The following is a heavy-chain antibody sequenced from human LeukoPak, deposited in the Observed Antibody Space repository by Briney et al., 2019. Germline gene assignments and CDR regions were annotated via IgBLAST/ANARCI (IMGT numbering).Heavy chain of an antibody. V-gene: IGHV3-66*02. D-gene: IGHD3-22*01. CDR2: IYSGGLT. CDR1: GFIVSSNY. J-gene: IGHJ6*02. Sequence: GGSLRLSCAASGFIVSSNYMNWVRQTPEKGLEWVSVIYSGGLTYYADSVKGRFTISRDNSKNTLYLQMNSLRAEDTAVYYCARGIRYYDSTVYYGMDVWGQGTTVTVSS. CDR3: ARGIRYYDSTVYYGMDV.